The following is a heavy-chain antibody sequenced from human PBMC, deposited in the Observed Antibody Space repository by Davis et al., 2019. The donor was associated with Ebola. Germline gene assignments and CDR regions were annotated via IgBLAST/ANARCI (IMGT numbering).Heavy chain of an antibody. CDR2: IKSDTDGETT. J-gene: IGHJ4*02. V-gene: IGHV3-15*01. CDR3: TTGPIVVVVVAATQPFDY. D-gene: IGHD2-15*01. Sequence: PGGSLRLSCAASGFTFSNACMSWVRQAPGKGLEWVGPIKSDTDGETTDYAAPVKGRFTISRDDSKNTLYLQMNSLKTEDTAVYYCTTGPIVVVVVAATQPFDYWGQGTLVTVSS. CDR1: GFTFSNAC.